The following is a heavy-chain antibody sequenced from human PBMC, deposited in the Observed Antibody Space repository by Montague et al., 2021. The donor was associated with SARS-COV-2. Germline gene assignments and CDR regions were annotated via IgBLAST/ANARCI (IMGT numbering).Heavy chain of an antibody. Sequence: VKPTHTLTLTCAFSGFSLATEGMCVNWIRQPPGKAPEWLARIDWDGDKYFSASLKTRLTISKDTSRNQVVLTMTNMDPVDTATYYCARGRVMSTVQGDNWLDSWGQGTLVTVSS. CDR1: GFSLATEGMC. V-gene: IGHV2-70*11. CDR3: ARGRVMSTVQGDNWLDS. D-gene: IGHD3-10*02. J-gene: IGHJ5*01. CDR2: IDWDGDK.